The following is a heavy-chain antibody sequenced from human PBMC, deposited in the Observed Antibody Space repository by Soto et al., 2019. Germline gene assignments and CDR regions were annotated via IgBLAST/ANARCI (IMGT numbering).Heavy chain of an antibody. J-gene: IGHJ4*01. V-gene: IGHV1-3*01. Sequence: QVQLVQSGAEVKKPGASVKVSCKASGYTFTSYAIHWVRQAPGQRLEWMGWINAANGNTQYSQKLQGRVTITRDTSSNTPYMELSSLTSEDTSVYYCAVDPYGYAPDYFYNFGQGTLVTVSS. CDR2: INAANGNT. D-gene: IGHD5-12*01. CDR1: GYTFTSYA. CDR3: AVDPYGYAPDYFYN.